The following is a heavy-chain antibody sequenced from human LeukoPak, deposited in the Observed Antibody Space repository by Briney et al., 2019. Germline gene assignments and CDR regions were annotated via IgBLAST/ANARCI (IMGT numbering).Heavy chain of an antibody. CDR2: ISSSGSTI. Sequence: GGSLRLSCVASGFTFSDYYMSWIRQAPGKGLEWVSYISSSGSTIYYADSVKGRFTISRDNAKNSLYLQMNSLRAEDTAVYYCARDGVTMVRGVKVLDYYYYYMDVWGKGTTVTISS. CDR1: GFTFSDYY. V-gene: IGHV3-11*04. CDR3: ARDGVTMVRGVKVLDYYYYYMDV. D-gene: IGHD3-10*01. J-gene: IGHJ6*03.